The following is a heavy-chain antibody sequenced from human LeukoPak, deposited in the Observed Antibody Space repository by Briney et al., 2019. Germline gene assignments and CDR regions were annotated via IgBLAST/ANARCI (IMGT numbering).Heavy chain of an antibody. Sequence: GESLKISCKGSGYSFTSYWIGWVRQMPGKGLEWMGIIYPGDSDTRYSPSFQGQVTISADKSISTAYLQWSSLKASDTAMYYCARQSRDGYNPSRRFDYWGQGTLVTVSS. CDR1: GYSFTSYW. CDR2: IYPGDSDT. CDR3: ARQSRDGYNPSRRFDY. D-gene: IGHD5-24*01. J-gene: IGHJ4*02. V-gene: IGHV5-51*01.